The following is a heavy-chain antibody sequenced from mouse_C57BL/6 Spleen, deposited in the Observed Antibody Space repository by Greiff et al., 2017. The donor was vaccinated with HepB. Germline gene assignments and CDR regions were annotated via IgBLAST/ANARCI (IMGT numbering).Heavy chain of an antibody. Sequence: QVQLKESGAELVKPGASVKISCKASGYAFSSYWMNWVKQRPGKGLEWIGQIYPGDGDTNYNGKFKGKATLTADKSFSTAYMQLSSLTSEDSAVYFCARLTGTYFDYWGQGTTLTVSS. J-gene: IGHJ2*01. CDR3: ARLTGTYFDY. V-gene: IGHV1-80*01. D-gene: IGHD4-1*01. CDR1: GYAFSSYW. CDR2: IYPGDGDT.